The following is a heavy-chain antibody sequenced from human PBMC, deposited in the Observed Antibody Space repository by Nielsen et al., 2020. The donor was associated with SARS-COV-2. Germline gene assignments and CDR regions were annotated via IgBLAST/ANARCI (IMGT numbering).Heavy chain of an antibody. CDR3: TTSGDFWSGYIIDY. J-gene: IGHJ4*02. CDR2: IKSKTDGGTT. V-gene: IGHV3-15*01. D-gene: IGHD3-3*01. Sequence: WIRQPPGKGLEWVGRIKSKTDGGTTDYAAPVKGRFTISRDDSKNTLYLQMNSLKTEDTAVYYCTTSGDFWSGYIIDYWGQGTLVTVSS.